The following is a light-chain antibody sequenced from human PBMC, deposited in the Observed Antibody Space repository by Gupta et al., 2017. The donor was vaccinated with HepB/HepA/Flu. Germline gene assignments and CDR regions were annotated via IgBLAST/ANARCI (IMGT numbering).Light chain of an antibody. J-gene: IGKJ4*01. CDR3: QQYHNWPPLT. CDR1: PSVSSN. Sequence: EMVMTQSPATLSVSPGERVTLSCRASPSVSSNLAWYQQRPGQAPRLLIYGASTRATGIPARFSGSGSGTEFTLTISSLQSEDFAVYYCQQYHNWPPLTFGGGTKVEIK. V-gene: IGKV3-15*01. CDR2: GAS.